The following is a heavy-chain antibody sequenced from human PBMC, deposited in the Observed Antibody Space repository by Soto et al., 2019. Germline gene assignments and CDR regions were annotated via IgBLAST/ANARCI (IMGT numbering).Heavy chain of an antibody. D-gene: IGHD1-1*01. J-gene: IGHJ5*02. V-gene: IGHV4-4*07. Sequence: QVQLQESGPGLVKPSETLSLTCTVSGASISGYYWSWIRKSAGKGLEWIGRIYATGTTDYTPSLKSRVMMSVDTSKKQFSLRLRSVTAADTAVYYFVRDGTTTLRDWFDPWGQGISVTVSS. CDR2: IYATGTT. CDR3: VRDGTTTLRDWFDP. CDR1: GASISGYY.